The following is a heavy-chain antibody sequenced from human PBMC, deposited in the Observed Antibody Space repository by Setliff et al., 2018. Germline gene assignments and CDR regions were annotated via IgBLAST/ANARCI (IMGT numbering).Heavy chain of an antibody. Sequence: PSETLSLTCAVSVYSISRDCHWGWIRQPPGKGLEWIGSIYYSGNTYYNASLKGRVTISGDTSKNQFSLKLTAVTAADTAIYYCARHRAVAGAYYFDFWGQGTLVT. CDR3: ARHRAVAGAYYFDF. J-gene: IGHJ4*02. D-gene: IGHD6-19*01. V-gene: IGHV4-38-2*01. CDR1: VYSISRDCH. CDR2: IYYSGNT.